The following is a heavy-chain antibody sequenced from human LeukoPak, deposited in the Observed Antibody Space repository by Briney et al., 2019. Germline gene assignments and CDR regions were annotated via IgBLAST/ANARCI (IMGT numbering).Heavy chain of an antibody. D-gene: IGHD6-19*01. CDR2: MKQDGTDK. V-gene: IGHV3-7*01. CDR1: GFTFSSYW. Sequence: GGSLRLSCAASGFTFSSYWMSWVRQAPGKGLEWVANMKQDGTDKYYVDSVKGRFTISRDNAKNSLYLQMNSLRAEDTAVYYCARDLSYSSGWYHYWGQGTLVTVSS. J-gene: IGHJ4*02. CDR3: ARDLSYSSGWYHY.